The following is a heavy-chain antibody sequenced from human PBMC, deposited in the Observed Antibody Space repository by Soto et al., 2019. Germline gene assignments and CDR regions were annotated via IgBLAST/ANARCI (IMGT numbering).Heavy chain of an antibody. V-gene: IGHV3-33*01. D-gene: IGHD6-13*01. J-gene: IGHJ4*02. CDR3: ARDMATIAAAGSGGDY. CDR1: GFTFSSYG. Sequence: QVQLVESGGGVVQPGRSLRLSCAASGFTFSSYGMHWVRQAPGKGLEWVAVIWYDGSNKYYADSVKGRFTISRDNSKNTLYLQTNSLRAEDTAVYYCARDMATIAAAGSGGDYWGQGTLVTVSS. CDR2: IWYDGSNK.